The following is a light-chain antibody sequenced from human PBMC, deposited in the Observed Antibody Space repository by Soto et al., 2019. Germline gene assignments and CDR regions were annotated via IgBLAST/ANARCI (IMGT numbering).Light chain of an antibody. V-gene: IGKV1-9*01. CDR2: SAS. CDR3: QQYNTYLS. Sequence: DIQSTQSPSVLSASVGDAVTITCRASQALSNYLAWYQQKPGKAPDLLIYSASTLQSGVPSRFSGSGSETEFTLTISSLLPDDVATYYCQQYNTYLSFGQGTKVDI. J-gene: IGKJ1*01. CDR1: QALSNY.